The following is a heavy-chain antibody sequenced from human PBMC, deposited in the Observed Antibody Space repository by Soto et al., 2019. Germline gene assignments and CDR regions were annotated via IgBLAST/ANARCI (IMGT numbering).Heavy chain of an antibody. CDR2: ISSSSTYI. Sequence: PGGSLRLSCAASGFTFSNYGMIWVRQAPGKGLEWVSFISSSSTYIFYPDSVKGRFTVSRDNAKNSLSLQMNSLRAEDTAVYYCARDASVSGSSRAFDIWGQGTMVTVSS. V-gene: IGHV3-21*01. CDR1: GFTFSNYG. CDR3: ARDASVSGSSRAFDI. J-gene: IGHJ3*02. D-gene: IGHD1-20*01.